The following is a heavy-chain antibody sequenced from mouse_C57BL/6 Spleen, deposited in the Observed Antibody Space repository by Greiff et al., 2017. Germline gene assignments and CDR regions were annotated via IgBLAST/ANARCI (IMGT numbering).Heavy chain of an antibody. CDR2: ISDGGSYT. V-gene: IGHV5-4*01. CDR1: GFTFSSYA. CDR3: ARGLLGD. J-gene: IGHJ2*01. Sequence: EVQGVESGGGLVKPGGSLKLSCAASGFTFSSYAMSWVRQTPEKRLEWVATISDGGSYTYYPDNVKGRFTISRDNAKNNLYLQMGHLKSEDTAMYYCARGLLGDWGQGTTLTVSS.